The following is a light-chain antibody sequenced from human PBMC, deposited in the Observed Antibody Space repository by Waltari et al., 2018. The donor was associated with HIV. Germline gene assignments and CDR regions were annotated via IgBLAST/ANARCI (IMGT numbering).Light chain of an antibody. CDR1: SSDVGAYDF. Sequence: SCTGTSSDVGAYDFVSWYQQTPGIAPKLVIYEVSNRPSGISDRFSGSKSGNTASLTISGLQTEDEADYYCSSFTTSNSLLFGGGTK. V-gene: IGLV2-14*01. J-gene: IGLJ2*01. CDR2: EVS. CDR3: SSFTTSNSLL.